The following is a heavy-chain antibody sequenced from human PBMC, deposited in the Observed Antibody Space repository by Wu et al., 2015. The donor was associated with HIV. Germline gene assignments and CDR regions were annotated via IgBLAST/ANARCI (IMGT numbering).Heavy chain of an antibody. Sequence: QVQLVQSGAEVKKPGSSVKVSCKTSGDSFTNYAISWVRQAPGQGLEWMARFIPLVGTANYAQKFRGRVTVTADESTNTAYMELSNLRSEDTAVYYCARLGRNSYGKYFDYWGQGTLVTVSS. CDR2: FIPLVGTA. D-gene: IGHD1-26*01. CDR1: GDSFTNYA. CDR3: ARLGRNSYGKYFDY. V-gene: IGHV1-69*11. J-gene: IGHJ4*02.